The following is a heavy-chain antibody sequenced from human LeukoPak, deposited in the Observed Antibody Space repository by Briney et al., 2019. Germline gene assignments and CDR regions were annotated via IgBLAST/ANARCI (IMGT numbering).Heavy chain of an antibody. Sequence: ASVKVSCKASGYTFTSYDINWVRQSTGPGLEWMGWMNPNSGNTGYAQKFQGRVTMTRNTSISTAYMELSSLRSEDTAVYYCARGSLRQQLVPGYWGQGTLVTVSS. D-gene: IGHD6-13*01. J-gene: IGHJ4*02. V-gene: IGHV1-8*01. CDR1: GYTFTSYD. CDR2: MNPNSGNT. CDR3: ARGSLRQQLVPGY.